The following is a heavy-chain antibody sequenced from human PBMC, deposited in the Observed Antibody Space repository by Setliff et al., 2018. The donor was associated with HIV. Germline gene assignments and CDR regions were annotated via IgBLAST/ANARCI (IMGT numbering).Heavy chain of an antibody. Sequence: PSETLSLTCTVSGGSISSYYWSWIRQPPGKGLEWIGYIYSTGSTKYNPSLKSRVTMSLDTSKTQFSLKLTSVAAADTAVYYCARDSGGYNYGFAVGSFDYWGQGALVTVSS. D-gene: IGHD5-18*01. J-gene: IGHJ4*02. CDR3: ARDSGGYNYGFAVGSFDY. CDR2: IYSTGST. CDR1: GGSISSYY. V-gene: IGHV4-59*01.